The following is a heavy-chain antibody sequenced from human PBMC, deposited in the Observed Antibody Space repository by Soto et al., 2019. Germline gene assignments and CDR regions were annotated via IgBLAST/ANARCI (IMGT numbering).Heavy chain of an antibody. J-gene: IGHJ6*02. Sequence: GGSLRLSCAASGFTFSSYGMHWVRQAPGKGLEWVAVISYDGSNKYYADSVKGRFTISRDNSKNTLYLQMNSLRAEDTAVYYCAKAVTIFGVSYKNYGMDVWGQGTTVTVSS. CDR3: AKAVTIFGVSYKNYGMDV. V-gene: IGHV3-30*18. CDR1: GFTFSSYG. D-gene: IGHD3-3*01. CDR2: ISYDGSNK.